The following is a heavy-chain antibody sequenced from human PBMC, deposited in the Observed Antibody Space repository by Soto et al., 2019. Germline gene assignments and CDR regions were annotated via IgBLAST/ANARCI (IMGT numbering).Heavy chain of an antibody. Sequence: QVQLVQSGAEVKKPGASVTVSCKVSGYTLTELSMHWVRQAPGKGLEWMGGFDPEDGETIYAQKFQGRVTMTEDTSTDTAYMELSSLRSEDTAVYYCATPDSRSGSSYYYYYGMDVWGQGTTVTVSS. CDR1: GYTLTELS. J-gene: IGHJ6*02. V-gene: IGHV1-24*01. CDR3: ATPDSRSGSSYYYYYGMDV. CDR2: FDPEDGET. D-gene: IGHD3-10*01.